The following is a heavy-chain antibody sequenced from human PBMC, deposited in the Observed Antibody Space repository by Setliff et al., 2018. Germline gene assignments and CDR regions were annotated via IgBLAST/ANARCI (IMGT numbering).Heavy chain of an antibody. CDR3: VRNKADDKSGADTFDM. J-gene: IGHJ3*02. CDR1: GGSFSDYY. D-gene: IGHD3-22*01. CDR2: SKYRGNT. V-gene: IGHV4-34*01. Sequence: PSETLSLTCAVYGGSFSDYYWSWFRQSPGKGLEWIGESKYRGNTNYNAPLKSRVTISVDTSKNQLFLKLSSVTAADTAVYYCVRNKADDKSGADTFDMRGQGTMVTVSS.